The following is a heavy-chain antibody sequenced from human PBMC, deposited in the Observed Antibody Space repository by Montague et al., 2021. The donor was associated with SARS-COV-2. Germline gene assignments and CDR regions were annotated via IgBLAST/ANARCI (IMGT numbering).Heavy chain of an antibody. Sequence: SETLSLTCTVSGASISTGIYYWSWIRQPPGKGLEWIGEISHSGSTNYNPSLKSRVTISVDTSKNQFSLKLSSVTAADTAVYYCTREGYQVLWSDYYYYGMDVWGQGTTVTVSS. V-gene: IGHV4-39*07. CDR3: TREGYQVLWSDYYYYGMDV. CDR2: ISHSGST. CDR1: GASISTGIYY. J-gene: IGHJ6*02. D-gene: IGHD2-2*01.